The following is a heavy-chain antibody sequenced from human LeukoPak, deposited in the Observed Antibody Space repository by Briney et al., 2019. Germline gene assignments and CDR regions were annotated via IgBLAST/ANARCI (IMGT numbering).Heavy chain of an antibody. CDR2: IWFDGSNE. J-gene: IGHJ6*02. Sequence: EPGGSLRLSCAASGFTFSSYGMHWVRQAPGKGLEWVAVIWFDGSNEYYADSVKGRFTISRDNSKNTLYAQMNSLRAEDTAVYYCARIGENNYYYGMDVWGQGTTVTVSS. CDR3: ARIGENNYYYGMDV. CDR1: GFTFSSYG. V-gene: IGHV3-33*01. D-gene: IGHD1/OR15-1a*01.